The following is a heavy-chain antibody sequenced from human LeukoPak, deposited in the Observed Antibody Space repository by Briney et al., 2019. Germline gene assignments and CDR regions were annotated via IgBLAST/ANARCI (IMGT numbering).Heavy chain of an antibody. Sequence: GASVKVSCKASGYTFTGYFMHWVRQDPRQGLQWMGWINPNTGGTDYAQKFQGRVTMTRDTSISTVYMELSSLRSDDTAVYYCARADSVPAGDYHYWYMDVWGEGTTVTVSS. CDR1: GYTFTGYF. CDR3: ARADSVPAGDYHYWYMDV. CDR2: INPNTGGT. V-gene: IGHV1-2*02. J-gene: IGHJ6*03. D-gene: IGHD2-2*01.